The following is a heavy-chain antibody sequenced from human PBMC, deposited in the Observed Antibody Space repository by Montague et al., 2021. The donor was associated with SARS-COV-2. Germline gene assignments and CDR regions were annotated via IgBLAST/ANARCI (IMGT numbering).Heavy chain of an antibody. Sequence: SETLSLTCTVSGEPISGCYWHWIRQPPGKGLEWIGRIYASGGTNYNPSLESRVTISVDTSKNQFSLKVNSVTAADTAMYYCARGVVAAPPAVDYWGRGTLVTVSS. CDR1: GEPISGCY. J-gene: IGHJ4*02. CDR2: IYASGGT. D-gene: IGHD2-15*01. V-gene: IGHV4-4*07. CDR3: ARGVVAAPPAVDY.